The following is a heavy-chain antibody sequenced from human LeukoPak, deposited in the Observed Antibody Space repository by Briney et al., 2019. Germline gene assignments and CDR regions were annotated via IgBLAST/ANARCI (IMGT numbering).Heavy chain of an antibody. CDR3: ARSRSSISLYYFDY. CDR1: GYIFTSYW. D-gene: IGHD6-13*01. J-gene: IGHJ4*02. V-gene: IGHV5-51*01. Sequence: GESLKISCKGSGYIFTSYWIGWGRQLPGKGLEWMGIIYPGDSDTRYSPSFQGQVTISADKSISTAYLQWSNLKASDTAMYYCARSRSSISLYYFDYWGQGTLVTVSS. CDR2: IYPGDSDT.